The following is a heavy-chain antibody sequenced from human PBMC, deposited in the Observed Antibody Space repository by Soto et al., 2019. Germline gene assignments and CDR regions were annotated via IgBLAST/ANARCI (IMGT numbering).Heavy chain of an antibody. Sequence: ASVKVSCKASGYTFTSYDINWVRQATGQGLEWMGWMNPNSGNTGYAQKFQGRVTMTRNTSISTAYMELSILRSEDTAVYYCASAYSSGWYLSGDAFDIWGQGTMVTFSS. CDR1: GYTFTSYD. D-gene: IGHD6-19*01. CDR2: MNPNSGNT. J-gene: IGHJ3*02. V-gene: IGHV1-8*01. CDR3: ASAYSSGWYLSGDAFDI.